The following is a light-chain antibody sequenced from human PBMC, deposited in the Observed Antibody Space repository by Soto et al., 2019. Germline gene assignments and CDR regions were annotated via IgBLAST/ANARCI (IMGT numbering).Light chain of an antibody. V-gene: IGLV2-14*01. CDR2: DVS. CDR1: SSDVGGYNY. CDR3: SSYTRSSTLHVV. J-gene: IGLJ2*01. Sequence: QSALTQPASVSGSPGQSITISCTGTSSDVGGYNYVSWYQQHPGKAPKLMIYDVSNRPSGVSNRFSGSKSGNTASLTISGLQAEDAADYYCSSYTRSSTLHVVFGGGTKVTVL.